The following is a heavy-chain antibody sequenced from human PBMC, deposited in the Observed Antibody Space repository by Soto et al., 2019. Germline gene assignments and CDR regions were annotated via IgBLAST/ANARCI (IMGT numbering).Heavy chain of an antibody. CDR1: GGSFSGYI. V-gene: IGHV4-34*01. D-gene: IGHD3-10*01. CDR2: INHSGST. Sequence: TLSLTCDVYGGSFSGYIWTWIRQTPGQGLQWIGQINHSGSTNYNPSLKSRVTISVDTSKNQFSLKLSSVTAADTAVYYCARAGTTMVRGVISGWFDPWGQGTLVTVSS. CDR3: ARAGTTMVRGVISGWFDP. J-gene: IGHJ5*02.